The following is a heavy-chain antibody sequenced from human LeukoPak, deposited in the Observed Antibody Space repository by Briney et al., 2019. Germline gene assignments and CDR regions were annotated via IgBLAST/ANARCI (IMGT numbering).Heavy chain of an antibody. D-gene: IGHD4-23*01. CDR1: GFTFSSYG. Sequence: GSLRLSCAASGFTFSSYGMHWVRQAPGKGLEWVAFIRYDGSNKYYADSVKGRFTISRDNSKNTLYLQMNSLRAEDTAVYYCAKDKGWELRYCDYWGQGTLVTVSS. J-gene: IGHJ4*02. CDR2: IRYDGSNK. V-gene: IGHV3-30*02. CDR3: AKDKGWELRYCDY.